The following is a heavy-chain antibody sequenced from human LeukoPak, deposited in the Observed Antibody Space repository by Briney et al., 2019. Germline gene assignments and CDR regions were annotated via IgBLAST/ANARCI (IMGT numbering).Heavy chain of an antibody. V-gene: IGHV3-21*01. Sequence: GGSLRLSCAASGFTFSSYSMNWVRQAPGKGLEWVSSISSSSSHIYYADSVKGRFTISRDNAKNSLYLQMNSLRAEDTAVYYCARDRAAYYYDSSGLLSGAFDIWGQGTMVTVSS. CDR1: GFTFSSYS. D-gene: IGHD3-22*01. CDR3: ARDRAAYYYDSSGLLSGAFDI. CDR2: ISSSSSHI. J-gene: IGHJ3*02.